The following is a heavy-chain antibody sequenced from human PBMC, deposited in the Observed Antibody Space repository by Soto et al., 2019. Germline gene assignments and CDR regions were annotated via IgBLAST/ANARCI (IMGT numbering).Heavy chain of an antibody. CDR1: GGSFSGYY. J-gene: IGHJ4*02. CDR2: INHSGST. Sequence: SETLSLTCAVSGGSFSGYYWSWIRQPPGKGLEWIGEINHSGSTNYNPSLKSRVTISVDTSKNQFSLKLSSVTAADTAVYYCARVAVAGKVDYWGQGTLVTVSS. CDR3: ARVAVAGKVDY. D-gene: IGHD6-19*01. V-gene: IGHV4-34*01.